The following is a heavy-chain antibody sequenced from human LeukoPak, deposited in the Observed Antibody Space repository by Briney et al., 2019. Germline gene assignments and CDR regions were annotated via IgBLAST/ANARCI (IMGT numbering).Heavy chain of an antibody. CDR1: GFTFSTYA. V-gene: IGHV3-23*01. CDR2: ISGSGGYT. J-gene: IGHJ4*02. D-gene: IGHD2-2*01. Sequence: GGSLRLSCSASGFTFSTYAMSWVRQAPGKGLEWVSAISGSGGYTYYADSVKGRFTISRDNSKNTLYLQMNSLRDEDTAVYYCAKGGGTYCSSTSCILPIFDYWGQGTLVTVSS. CDR3: AKGGGTYCSSTSCILPIFDY.